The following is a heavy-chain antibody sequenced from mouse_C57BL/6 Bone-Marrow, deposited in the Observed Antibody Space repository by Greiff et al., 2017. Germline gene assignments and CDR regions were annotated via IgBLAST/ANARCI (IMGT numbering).Heavy chain of an antibody. Sequence: EVKLVESGGDLVKPGGSLKLSCAASGFTFSSYGMSWVRQTPDKRLEWVATISSGGSYTYYPDSVKGRFTISRDNAKNTLYLQMSSLNSEDTAMYYCARQGGTTVVGYVDVWGQGTTLTVSS. J-gene: IGHJ2*01. CDR1: GFTFSSYG. CDR3: ARQGGTTVVGYVDV. V-gene: IGHV5-6*01. D-gene: IGHD1-1*01. CDR2: ISSGGSYT.